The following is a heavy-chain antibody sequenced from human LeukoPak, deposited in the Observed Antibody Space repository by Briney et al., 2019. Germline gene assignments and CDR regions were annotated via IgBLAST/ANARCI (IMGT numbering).Heavy chain of an antibody. V-gene: IGHV3-21*04. CDR2: ITSGSSYI. J-gene: IGHJ6*03. CDR3: ARDSRDGYSGYDPYYYYYYMDV. CDR1: GFPFSSYN. Sequence: PGGSLRLSCAASGFPFSSYNMNWVRQAPGKGLEGVSSITSGSSYIYYPDSVKGRFTISRDNDKNSLYLQMNSLRAEDTAVYYCARDSRDGYSGYDPYYYYYYMDVWGKGTTVTVSS. D-gene: IGHD5-12*01.